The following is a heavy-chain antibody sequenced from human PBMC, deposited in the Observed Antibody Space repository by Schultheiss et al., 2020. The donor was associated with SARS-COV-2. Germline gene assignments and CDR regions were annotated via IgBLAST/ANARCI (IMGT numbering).Heavy chain of an antibody. CDR3: ARGRYCSSTSCYTGGIAAAGRGYYYMDV. V-gene: IGHV4-34*01. CDR1: GGSFSGYY. Sequence: SETLSLTCAVYGGSFSGYYWSWIRQPPGKGLEWIGEINHSGRTNYKLSLKSRVTISVDTSKNQFSLKLSSVTAADTAVYYCARGRYCSSTSCYTGGIAAAGRGYYYMDVWGKGTTVTVSS. J-gene: IGHJ6*03. CDR2: INHSGRT. D-gene: IGHD2-2*02.